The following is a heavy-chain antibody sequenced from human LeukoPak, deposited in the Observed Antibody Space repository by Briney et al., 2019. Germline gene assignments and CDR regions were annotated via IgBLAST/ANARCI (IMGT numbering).Heavy chain of an antibody. D-gene: IGHD3-22*01. Sequence: GGSLRLSCAASGFTFSNYWMSWVRQAPGKGLEWVANIKQDGSEKYYVDSVKGRFTISRDNAKNSLYLQMNSLRAEDTAVYYCARDTLYYDSSGYYYPAYYFDYWGQGTLVTVSS. CDR2: IKQDGSEK. CDR1: GFTFSNYW. J-gene: IGHJ4*02. CDR3: ARDTLYYDSSGYYYPAYYFDY. V-gene: IGHV3-7*01.